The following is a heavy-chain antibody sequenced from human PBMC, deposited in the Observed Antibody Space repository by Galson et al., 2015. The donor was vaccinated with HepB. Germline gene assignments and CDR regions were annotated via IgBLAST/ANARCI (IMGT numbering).Heavy chain of an antibody. CDR3: ARQTSYCSSVRCGMDA. V-gene: IGHV4-39*01. CDR1: GGSINSGDYY. CDR2: IHYSGIT. D-gene: IGHD2-2*01. J-gene: IGHJ6*02. Sequence: SETLSLTCTVSGGSINSGDYYWGWIRQPPGKGLEWIATIHYSGITYYNPSLKSRVTISGDTSKNQFSLKVSSVTATDTAVYYCARQTSYCSSVRCGMDAWGQGTTVTVSS.